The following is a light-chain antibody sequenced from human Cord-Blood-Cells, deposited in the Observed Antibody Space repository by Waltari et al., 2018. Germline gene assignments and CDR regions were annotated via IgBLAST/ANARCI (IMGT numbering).Light chain of an antibody. CDR3: QQYNNWPRT. CDR1: QSGSSN. J-gene: IGKJ1*01. V-gene: IGKV3-15*01. CDR2: GAS. Sequence: EIVMTQSPATLSVSPRERAPLSCRASQSGSSNLAWYQQKPGQAPRLLIYGASTRATGIPARFSGSGSGTEFTLTISSLQSEDFAVYYCQQYNNWPRTFGQGTKVEIK.